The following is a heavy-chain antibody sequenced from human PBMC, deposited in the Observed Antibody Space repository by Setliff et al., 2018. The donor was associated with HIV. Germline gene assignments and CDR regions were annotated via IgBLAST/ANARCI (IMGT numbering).Heavy chain of an antibody. V-gene: IGHV3-21*01. CDR3: AREIRAGNYPPYSYYFYMDV. J-gene: IGHJ6*03. D-gene: IGHD4-4*01. CDR1: GFTFTEYS. CDR2: ISGSSSYW. Sequence: PGGSLRLSCAASGFTFTEYSMSWVRQTPGKGLEWVSSISGSSSYWKYADSVKGRFTISRDNAKNSLLLQMNSLRAEDTAVYHCAREIRAGNYPPYSYYFYMDVWGKGTTVTVPS.